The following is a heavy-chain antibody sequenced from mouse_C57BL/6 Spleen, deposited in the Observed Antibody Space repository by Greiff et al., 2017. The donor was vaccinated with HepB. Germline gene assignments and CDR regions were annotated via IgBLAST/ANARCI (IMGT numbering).Heavy chain of an antibody. CDR1: GYAFSSSW. CDR3: ARGHYGSFPYYAMDY. Sequence: VQLQESGPELVKPGASVKISCKASGYAFSSSWMNWVKQRPGKGLEWIGRIYPGDGDTNYNGKFKGKATLTADKSSSTAYMQLSSLTSEDSAVYFCARGHYGSFPYYAMDYWGQGTSVTVSS. CDR2: IYPGDGDT. V-gene: IGHV1-82*01. D-gene: IGHD1-1*01. J-gene: IGHJ4*01.